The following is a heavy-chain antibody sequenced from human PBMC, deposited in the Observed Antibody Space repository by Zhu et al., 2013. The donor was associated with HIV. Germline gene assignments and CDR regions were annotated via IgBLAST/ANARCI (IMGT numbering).Heavy chain of an antibody. CDR1: GYTFDSYG. CDR3: ARDLMVVVTTKSATFPTYTDY. J-gene: IGHJ4*02. Sequence: QVHLVQSGAEVKKPGASVKVSCKASGYTFDSYGFSWVRQAPGQGLEWMGWISGYSGNTIYAQKFQGRVFTTTDASTSTAYLELKNLTSDDTAVYYCARDLMVVVTTKSATFPTYTDYWGQGTLVTVSS. D-gene: IGHD2-21*02. CDR2: ISGYSGNT. V-gene: IGHV1-18*01.